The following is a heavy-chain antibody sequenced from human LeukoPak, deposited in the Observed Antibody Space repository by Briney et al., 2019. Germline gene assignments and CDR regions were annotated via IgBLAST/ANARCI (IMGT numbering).Heavy chain of an antibody. CDR3: ARGSSGWYVYFQQ. D-gene: IGHD6-19*01. V-gene: IGHV1-46*01. Sequence: ASVKVSCKASGYTFTSYYMHWVRQAPGQGPEWMGIIYTSDGSARYAQKFQGRVTMTTDTSTGTVYMELSSLRSEDTAVYYCARGSSGWYVYFQQWGQGTLVTVSS. CDR1: GYTFTSYY. J-gene: IGHJ1*01. CDR2: IYTSDGSA.